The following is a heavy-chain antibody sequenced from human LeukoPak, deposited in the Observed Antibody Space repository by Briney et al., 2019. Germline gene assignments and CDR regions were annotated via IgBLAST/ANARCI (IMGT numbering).Heavy chain of an antibody. CDR3: ARTVAAILFDY. D-gene: IGHD5-18*01. V-gene: IGHV4-34*01. Sequence: SETLSLTCAVYGGSFSGYYWSWIRQPPGKGPEWIGEINHRGTTNYKPSLKSRVAISVETSKNQFSLRLSSVTAADTAVYYCARTVAAILFDYWGQGTLVTVSP. J-gene: IGHJ4*02. CDR2: INHRGTT. CDR1: GGSFSGYY.